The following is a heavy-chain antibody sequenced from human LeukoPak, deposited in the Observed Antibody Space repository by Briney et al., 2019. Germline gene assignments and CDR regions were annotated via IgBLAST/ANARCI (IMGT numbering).Heavy chain of an antibody. Sequence: GGSLRLSCAASGFTFRSYSMNWVRQAPGKGLEWVSYISSSSSTIYYADSVKGRFTISRDNAKNSLYLEMNSLRDEDTAVYYCARDIYDSSGRPCNGLDGWGQGTTVTVSS. CDR3: ARDIYDSSGRPCNGLDG. D-gene: IGHD3-10*01. V-gene: IGHV3-48*02. J-gene: IGHJ6*02. CDR1: GFTFRSYS. CDR2: ISSSSSTI.